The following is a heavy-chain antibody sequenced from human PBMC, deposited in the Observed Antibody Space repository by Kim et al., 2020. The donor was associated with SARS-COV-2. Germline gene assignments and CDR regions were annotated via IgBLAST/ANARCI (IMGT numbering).Heavy chain of an antibody. J-gene: IGHJ6*02. V-gene: IGHV3-7*03. CDR1: GFTFGSYW. CDR2: IKQDGSEK. CDR3: ARGMLTHKQKYCSSTSCLYYYYYYGMDV. Sequence: GGSLRLSCAASGFTFGSYWMSWVRQAPGKGLEWVANIKQDGSEKYYVDSVKGRFTISRDNAKNSLYLQMNSLRAEDTAVYYCARGMLTHKQKYCSSTSCLYYYYYYGMDVWGQGTTVTVSS. D-gene: IGHD2-2*01.